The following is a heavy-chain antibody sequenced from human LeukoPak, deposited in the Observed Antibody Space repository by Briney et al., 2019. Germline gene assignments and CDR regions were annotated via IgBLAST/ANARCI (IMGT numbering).Heavy chain of an antibody. V-gene: IGHV4-4*07. D-gene: IGHD2-2*03. CDR2: IYTSGST. Sequence: SETLSLTCTVSGGSISSYYWSWIRQPAGKGLEWIGRIYTSGSTNYNPSLKSRVTMSVDTSKNQFSLKLSSVTAADTAVYYCTRDGYCSSTSCYSDDAFDIWGQGTMVTVSS. J-gene: IGHJ3*02. CDR3: TRDGYCSSTSCYSDDAFDI. CDR1: GGSISSYY.